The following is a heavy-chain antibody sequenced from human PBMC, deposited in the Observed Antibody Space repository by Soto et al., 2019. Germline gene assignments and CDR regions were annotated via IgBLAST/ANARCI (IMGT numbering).Heavy chain of an antibody. J-gene: IGHJ5*02. V-gene: IGHV4-39*01. D-gene: IGHD6-6*01. CDR3: ARRSSSSLGSLFDP. CDR1: GGSISSSTYY. CDR2: MYYTGNK. Sequence: SEALSLTSTGSGGSISSSTYYWDWIRQPPGKGLEWIGAMYYTGNKNYNPSLESRVTMSVDTSKNQFSLKLSSVTPTDTAVYYCARRSSSSLGSLFDPWGRGILVTVSS.